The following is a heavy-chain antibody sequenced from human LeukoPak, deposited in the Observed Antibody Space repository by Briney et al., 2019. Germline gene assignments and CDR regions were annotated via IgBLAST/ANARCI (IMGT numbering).Heavy chain of an antibody. V-gene: IGHV3-15*01. D-gene: IGHD3-22*01. CDR1: GFTLSDAW. Sequence: PGGSLTLPCPASGFTLSDAWLSWVGQALGKGRHWVGRIKSLSDDGAREHAAPVKGRITISREDSKNTLYPQMNTLKTEDTGVYYCTAMQTSGYEHLFDYWGQGTLVTVSS. CDR2: IKSLSDDGAR. J-gene: IGHJ4*02. CDR3: TAMQTSGYEHLFDY.